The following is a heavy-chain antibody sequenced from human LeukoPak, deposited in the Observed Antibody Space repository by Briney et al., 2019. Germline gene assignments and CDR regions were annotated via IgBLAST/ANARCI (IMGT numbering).Heavy chain of an antibody. CDR1: GYTFTSYG. D-gene: IGHD3-10*01. CDR2: IGTFNGET. Sequence: ASVKVSCKASGYTFTSYGITWVRQAPGQGLEWMGWIGTFNGETHSAQTFQGRLTMTRDTSTNTAYMELRSLTFDDTAVYFCSRSPWFDAFHIWGQGTMVSVSS. J-gene: IGHJ3*02. V-gene: IGHV1-18*01. CDR3: SRSPWFDAFHI.